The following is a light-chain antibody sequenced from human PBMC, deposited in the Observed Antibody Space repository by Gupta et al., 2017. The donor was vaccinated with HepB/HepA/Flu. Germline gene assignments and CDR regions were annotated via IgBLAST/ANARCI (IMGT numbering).Light chain of an antibody. CDR2: YDS. CDR1: NIGSKS. V-gene: IGLV3-21*04. J-gene: IGLJ2*01. CDR3: QVWDSSSDHVG. Sequence: SYVLTQPPSVSVAPGKTARITCGGNNIGSKSVHWYQQKPGQAPVLVIYYDSDRPSGIPERFAGYNSGNTATRTISRVEAGDEADYYCQVWDSSSDHVGFGGGTKLTVL.